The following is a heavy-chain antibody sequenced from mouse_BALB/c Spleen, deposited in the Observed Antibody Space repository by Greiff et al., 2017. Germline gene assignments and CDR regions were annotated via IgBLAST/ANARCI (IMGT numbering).Heavy chain of an antibody. V-gene: IGHV5-12-2*01. CDR2: ISNGGGST. J-gene: IGHJ4*01. CDR3: ARLLRLPNYYAMDY. D-gene: IGHD1-2*01. Sequence: EVKLMESGGGLVQPGGSLKLSCAASGFTFSSYTMSWVRQTPEKRLEWVAYISNGGGSTYYPDTVKGRFTISRDNAKNTLYLQMSSLKSEDTAMYYCARLLRLPNYYAMDYWGQGTSVTVSS. CDR1: GFTFSSYT.